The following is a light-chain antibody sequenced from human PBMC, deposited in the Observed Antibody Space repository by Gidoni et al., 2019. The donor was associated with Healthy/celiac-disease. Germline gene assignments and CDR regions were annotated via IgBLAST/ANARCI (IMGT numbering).Light chain of an antibody. J-gene: IGKJ4*01. V-gene: IGKV3-11*01. CDR2: DAS. CDR1: QSVSSY. CDR3: QQRSNWPFT. Sequence: DIVLTQSPATLSLSPGERATLSCRASQSVSSYLAWYQQKPGQAPRLLIYDASNRATGIPARFSGSGSGTDCTLTISSLEPEDFAVYYCQQRSNWPFTFGGGTKVEIK.